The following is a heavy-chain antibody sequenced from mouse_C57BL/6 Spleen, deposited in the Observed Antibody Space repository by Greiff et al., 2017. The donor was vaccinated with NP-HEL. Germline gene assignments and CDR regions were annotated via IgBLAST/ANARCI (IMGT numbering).Heavy chain of an antibody. J-gene: IGHJ2*01. CDR2: INPNNGGT. CDR1: GYTFNDYY. V-gene: IGHV1-26*01. CDR3: ARSSFDY. Sequence: EVQLQQSGPELVKPGASVKISCKASGYTFNDYYMNWVKQSHGKSLEWIGDINPNNGGTSYNQKFKGKATLTVDKSSRTAYMELRSLTSEDSAVYYCARSSFDYWGQGTTLTVSS. D-gene: IGHD1-1*01.